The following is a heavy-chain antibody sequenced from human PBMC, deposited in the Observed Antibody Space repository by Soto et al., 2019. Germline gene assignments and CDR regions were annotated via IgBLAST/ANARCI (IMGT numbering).Heavy chain of an antibody. V-gene: IGHV4-59*01. J-gene: IGHJ3*02. Sequence: SETLSLTCTVSGGSISSYYWRWIRQPPGKGLEWIGYIYYSGSTNYNPSLKSRVTISVDTSKNQFSLKLRSVPAADTDVYYCARGYSGYDYAFDIWGQGTMVTVSS. CDR2: IYYSGST. D-gene: IGHD5-12*01. CDR3: ARGYSGYDYAFDI. CDR1: GGSISSYY.